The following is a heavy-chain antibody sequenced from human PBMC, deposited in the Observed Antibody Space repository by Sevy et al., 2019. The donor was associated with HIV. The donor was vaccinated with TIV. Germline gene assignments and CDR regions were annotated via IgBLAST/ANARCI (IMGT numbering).Heavy chain of an antibody. CDR3: ARDARHLRAGLGYCSGGNRPGIQPFFDY. Sequence: ATVKVSCKASGGTFSSYAISWVGQAPGQGLEWMGGIIPIFGTANYTQKFQGRVTITADESTSTAYMELSSLRSEDTAVYYSARDARHLRAGLGYCSGGNRPGIQPFFDYWGQGTPVTVSS. CDR1: GGTFSSYA. V-gene: IGHV1-69*13. J-gene: IGHJ4*02. CDR2: IIPIFGTA. D-gene: IGHD2-15*01.